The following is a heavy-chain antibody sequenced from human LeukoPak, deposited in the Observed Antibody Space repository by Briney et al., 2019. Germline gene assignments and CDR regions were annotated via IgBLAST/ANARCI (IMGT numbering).Heavy chain of an antibody. D-gene: IGHD3-22*01. CDR1: GFTFDDYA. Sequence: PGGSLRLSCAASGFTFDDYAMHWVRQAPGKGLEWVSGISWNSVGIGYADSVKGRFTISRDNARNSLYLQMNSLRAEDTALYYCAKSPCQYYHSSGYYCAFDIWGQGTMVTVSS. CDR2: ISWNSVGI. CDR3: AKSPCQYYHSSGYYCAFDI. V-gene: IGHV3-9*01. J-gene: IGHJ3*02.